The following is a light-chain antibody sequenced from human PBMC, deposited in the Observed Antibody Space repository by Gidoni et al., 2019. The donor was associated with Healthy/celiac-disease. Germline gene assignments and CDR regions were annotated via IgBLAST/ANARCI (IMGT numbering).Light chain of an antibody. CDR2: GAS. J-gene: IGKJ2*02. V-gene: IGKV3-15*01. CDR1: QIVSSN. Sequence: EIVMTLPPATLSVAPGERATLSCRASQIVSSNLAWYQQKPGQAPRLLIYGASTRATGIPARFSGSGSGTEFTLTISSLQSEDFAVYYCQQYNSCPPWTFXQXTKLEIK. CDR3: QQYNSCPPWT.